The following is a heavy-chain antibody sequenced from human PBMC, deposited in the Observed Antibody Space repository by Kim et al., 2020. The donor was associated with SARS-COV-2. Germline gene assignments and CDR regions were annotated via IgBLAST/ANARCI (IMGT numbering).Heavy chain of an antibody. V-gene: IGHV1-69*13. CDR2: IIPIFGTA. J-gene: IGHJ6*02. CDR1: GGTFSSYA. D-gene: IGHD6-13*01. Sequence: SVKVSCKASGGTFSSYAISWVRQAPGQGLEWMGGIIPIFGTANYAQKFQGRVTITADESTSTAYMELSSLRSEDTAVYYCARSQPPTYHSSSWFYYYYYGMDVWGQGTTVTVSS. CDR3: ARSQPPTYHSSSWFYYYYYGMDV.